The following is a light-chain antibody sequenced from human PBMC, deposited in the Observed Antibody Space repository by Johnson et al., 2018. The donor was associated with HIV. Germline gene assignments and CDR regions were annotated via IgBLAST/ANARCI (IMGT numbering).Light chain of an antibody. CDR2: DNN. V-gene: IGLV1-51*01. CDR1: SSNIGRNY. CDR3: GTWDSSLSAYV. J-gene: IGLJ1*01. Sequence: QSVLTQPHSVSAAPGQKVTISCSGSSSNIGRNYVSWYQQLPGTAPKLLIFDNNKRPSGIPDRFSGSKSGTSATLGITGLPTGDEADYYCGTWDSSLSAYVFGTGTKVTAL.